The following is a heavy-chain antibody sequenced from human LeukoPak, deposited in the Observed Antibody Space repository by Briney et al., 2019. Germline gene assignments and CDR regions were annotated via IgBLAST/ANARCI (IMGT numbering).Heavy chain of an antibody. CDR3: ARARGSSSLNY. D-gene: IGHD6-13*01. CDR1: GGSFSGYY. V-gene: IGHV4-34*01. J-gene: IGHJ4*02. CDR2: INHSGST. Sequence: SETLSLTCAVYGGSFSGYYWSWIRQPPGKGLEWIGEINHSGSTNYNPSLKSRVTISVDTSKNQFSLKLSSVTAADTAVYYCARARGSSSLNYWGQGTLVTVSS.